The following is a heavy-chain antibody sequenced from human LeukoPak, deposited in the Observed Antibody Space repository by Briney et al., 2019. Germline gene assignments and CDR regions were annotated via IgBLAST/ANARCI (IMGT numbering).Heavy chain of an antibody. CDR3: ARDSRYSDTSGYYYSHYYMDV. D-gene: IGHD3-22*01. J-gene: IGHJ6*03. Sequence: SSETLSLTCTVSGGSINFYYWSWIRQPPGEGLEYIGYIYSSGSTNHKPSLKSRVTMSVDTSKDQLSLKLSSVTAADTAVYYCARDSRYSDTSGYYYSHYYMDVWGKGTTVTVSS. CDR1: GGSINFYY. CDR2: IYSSGST. V-gene: IGHV4-59*01.